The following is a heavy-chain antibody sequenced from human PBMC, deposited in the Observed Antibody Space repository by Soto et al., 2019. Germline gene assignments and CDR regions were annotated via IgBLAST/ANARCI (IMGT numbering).Heavy chain of an antibody. CDR1: GFTFSSYA. V-gene: IGHV3-30-3*01. D-gene: IGHD6-19*01. CDR2: ISNDGSNK. J-gene: IGHJ4*02. Sequence: QPGGSLRLSCAASGFTFSSYAMHWVRQAPGKGLEWVAVISNDGSNKYYADSVKGRFTISRDNSKNTLYLQMNSLRVEDTAVYYCARDPYTSGWYYFDYWGQGTLVTVSS. CDR3: ARDPYTSGWYYFDY.